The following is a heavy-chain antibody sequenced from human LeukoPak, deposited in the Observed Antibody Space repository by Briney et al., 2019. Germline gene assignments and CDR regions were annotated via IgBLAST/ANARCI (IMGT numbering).Heavy chain of an antibody. J-gene: IGHJ4*02. D-gene: IGHD5-12*01. V-gene: IGHV4-59*08. CDR3: ARKGYSGYEDYFDY. CDR2: IDYSGST. Sequence: SETLSLTCTVSGASISSYYWSWIRQPPGKGLEWSGNIDYSGSTNYNPSLKSRVTISLDTSKNQFSLKLSSVTAADTAVYYCARKGYSGYEDYFDYWGQGTLVTVSS. CDR1: GASISSYY.